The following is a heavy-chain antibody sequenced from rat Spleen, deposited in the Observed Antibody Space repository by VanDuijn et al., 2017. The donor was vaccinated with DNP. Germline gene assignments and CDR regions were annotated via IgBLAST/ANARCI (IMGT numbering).Heavy chain of an antibody. CDR1: GFTFSDYY. CDR3: VRGSTTVDYWYFDF. J-gene: IGHJ1*01. Sequence: EVQLVESGGGLVQPGRSLKFSCAASGFTFSDYYMAWVRQTPTKGLEWVAYTNYAGGSTYNGDSVKGRFTISRNNAEDTLYLQMKSLRSGDTAIYYCVRGSTTVDYWYFDFWGPGTMVAVSS. V-gene: IGHV5-22*01. CDR2: TNYAGGST. D-gene: IGHD1-1*01.